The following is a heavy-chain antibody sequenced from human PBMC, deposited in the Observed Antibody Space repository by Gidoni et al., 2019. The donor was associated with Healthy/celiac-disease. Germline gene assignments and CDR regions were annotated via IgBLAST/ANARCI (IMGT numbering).Heavy chain of an antibody. V-gene: IGHV3-21*01. CDR3: ARRKMAVAGQGAFDI. Sequence: EWVSSISSSSSYIYYADSVKCRFTISRDNAKNSLYLQMNSLRAEDTAVYYCARRKMAVAGQGAFDIWGQGTMVTVSS. J-gene: IGHJ3*02. D-gene: IGHD6-19*01. CDR2: ISSSSSYI.